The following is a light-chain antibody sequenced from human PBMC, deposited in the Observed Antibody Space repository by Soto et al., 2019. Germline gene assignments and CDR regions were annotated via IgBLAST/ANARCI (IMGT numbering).Light chain of an antibody. Sequence: DIQMTQSPSTLSASVGDRVTITCRASQSIRSSLAWYQQRPGKAPNLLIYDASSLRSGVPSRFSGSGSGTEFTHTISCLQPDDFATYYCQHYDSSSLWTFGQGTRVEIK. CDR3: QHYDSSSLWT. CDR1: QSIRSS. V-gene: IGKV1-5*01. J-gene: IGKJ1*01. CDR2: DAS.